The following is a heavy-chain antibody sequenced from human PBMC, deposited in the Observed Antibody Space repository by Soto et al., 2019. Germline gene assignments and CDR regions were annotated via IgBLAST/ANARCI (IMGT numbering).Heavy chain of an antibody. V-gene: IGHV1-69*01. CDR1: SGSLRSSS. D-gene: IGHD6-13*01. CDR2: ILPIFGTA. Sequence: SVTVSYTPTSGSLRSSSISWVRAAPGQGLEWMGGILPIFGTANYAQKFQGRVTITADESTSTASMALSSLRSEDTALYECAREPSTSSYVGCFDSWGQGTLVTVSS. J-gene: IGHJ4*02. CDR3: AREPSTSSYVGCFDS.